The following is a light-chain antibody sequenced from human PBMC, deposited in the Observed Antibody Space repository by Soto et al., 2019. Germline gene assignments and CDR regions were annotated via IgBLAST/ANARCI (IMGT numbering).Light chain of an antibody. Sequence: EVVLTQSPATLSLSPGERATLSCRASENVRTFVDWYQQKPGQAPRLLIYGASNRATDTPDRFSGSGSGTDFTLTITRVDTEDFAVYYCHYYADSPYTFGQGTRLEI. CDR1: ENVRTF. CDR2: GAS. V-gene: IGKV3-20*01. CDR3: HYYADSPYT. J-gene: IGKJ2*01.